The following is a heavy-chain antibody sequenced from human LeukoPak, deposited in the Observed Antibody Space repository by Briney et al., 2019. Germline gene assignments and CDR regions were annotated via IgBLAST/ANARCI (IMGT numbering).Heavy chain of an antibody. J-gene: IGHJ4*02. Sequence: GGSLRLSCAASGFTISSYAMSWVRQAPGKGLEWASAISGSGGSTYYADSVKSRSAISRDNSKNTLYLQMNSLRAEDTAVYYCAKDVYGDYGGLDYWGQGTLVTVSS. CDR1: GFTISSYA. V-gene: IGHV3-23*01. D-gene: IGHD4-17*01. CDR3: AKDVYGDYGGLDY. CDR2: ISGSGGST.